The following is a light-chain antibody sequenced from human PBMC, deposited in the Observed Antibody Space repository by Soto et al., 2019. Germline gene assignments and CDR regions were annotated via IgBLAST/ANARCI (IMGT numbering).Light chain of an antibody. V-gene: IGKV1-13*02. CDR3: QQYNSYPIT. CDR2: HDS. CDR1: QSIRSY. J-gene: IGKJ5*01. Sequence: IQMTQSPSSLSASVGDRVTITWRASQSIRSYLNCYQQKPGKAPRLLIYHDSSLESGVPSRFSGSGSGTEFTLTISSLQPDDFATYFCQQYNSYPITFGQGTRLEIK.